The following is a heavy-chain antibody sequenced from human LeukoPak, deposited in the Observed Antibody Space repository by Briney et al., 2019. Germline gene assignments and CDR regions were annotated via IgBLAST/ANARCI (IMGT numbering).Heavy chain of an antibody. D-gene: IGHD2-2*01. V-gene: IGHV3-30*18. CDR1: GFTFSSYG. CDR3: AKDGGCSSTTCYSPYYFDY. CDR2: VSYDGSNK. Sequence: PGGSLRLTCAAYGFTFSSYGMHWVRQAPGKGLEWMAVVSYDGSNKYYADFVKGRFTISRVHSKNTLYLQMNSLRAEDTAVYYCAKDGGCSSTTCYSPYYFDYWGQGTLLTVSS. J-gene: IGHJ4*02.